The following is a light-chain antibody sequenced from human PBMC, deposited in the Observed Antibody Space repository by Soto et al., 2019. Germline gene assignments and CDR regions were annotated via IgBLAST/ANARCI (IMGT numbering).Light chain of an antibody. Sequence: EIVLTQSPATLSSFPGDRVTLSCRASQAVNTRLAWYQHKPGQAPRPLIYLASNRAAGVPARFSGSGSGTDFTLTISDVEPEDFAVYYCHQRQSWPRTFGQGTKWIS. J-gene: IGKJ1*01. CDR1: QAVNTR. CDR2: LAS. V-gene: IGKV3-11*01. CDR3: HQRQSWPRT.